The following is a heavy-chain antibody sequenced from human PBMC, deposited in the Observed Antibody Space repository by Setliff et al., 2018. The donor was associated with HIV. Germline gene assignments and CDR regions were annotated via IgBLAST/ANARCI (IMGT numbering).Heavy chain of an antibody. Sequence: TLSLTCAVYGGSFSDYYWSWVRQPPGKGLEWIGEIYHSGSTNYNPSLKSRVTISLDRSKTQFSLKLSSVTAADTAVYYCARSPLYSGYERYYFDYWGQGTLVTVSS. CDR1: GGSFSDYY. J-gene: IGHJ4*02. CDR3: ARSPLYSGYERYYFDY. V-gene: IGHV4-34*01. D-gene: IGHD5-12*01. CDR2: IYHSGST.